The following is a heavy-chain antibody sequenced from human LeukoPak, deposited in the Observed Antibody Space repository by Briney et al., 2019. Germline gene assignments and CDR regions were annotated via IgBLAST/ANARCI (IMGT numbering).Heavy chain of an antibody. J-gene: IGHJ6*04. V-gene: IGHV3-23*01. Sequence: GGSLRLSCAASGFTFNSYAMSWVRQAPGKGLEWVSSISGSGDNTFYADSVKGRFTISRDNSKSTLYLQMNSLRAEDTAVYYCAELGITMIGGVWGKGTTVTISS. D-gene: IGHD3-10*02. CDR1: GFTFNSYA. CDR2: ISGSGDNT. CDR3: AELGITMIGGV.